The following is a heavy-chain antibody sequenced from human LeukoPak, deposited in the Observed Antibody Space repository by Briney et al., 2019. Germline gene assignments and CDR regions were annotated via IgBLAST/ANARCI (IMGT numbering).Heavy chain of an antibody. CDR1: GFTFSSYA. CDR3: AKVTGGDMITYGGLDY. CDR2: ISGSGGST. Sequence: GGSLRLSCAASGFTFSSYAMSWVRQAPGKGLEWVSAISGSGGSTNYAGSVKGRFTISRDNSENTLYLQMNSLRAEDTAVYYCAKVTGGDMITYGGLDYWGQGTLVTVSS. V-gene: IGHV3-23*01. J-gene: IGHJ4*02. D-gene: IGHD3-16*01.